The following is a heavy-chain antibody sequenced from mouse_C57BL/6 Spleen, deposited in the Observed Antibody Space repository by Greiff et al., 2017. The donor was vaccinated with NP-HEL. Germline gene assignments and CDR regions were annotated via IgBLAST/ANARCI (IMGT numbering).Heavy chain of an antibody. D-gene: IGHD2-4*01. Sequence: EVQLVESGGGLVKPGGSLKLSCAASGFTFSDYGMHWVRQAPETGLEWVAYISSGSSTIYYADTVKGRFTISRDNAKNTLFLQMTSLRSEDTAMYYCARADPYDYSYYAMDYWGQGTSVTVSS. CDR3: ARADPYDYSYYAMDY. CDR1: GFTFSDYG. V-gene: IGHV5-17*01. CDR2: ISSGSSTI. J-gene: IGHJ4*01.